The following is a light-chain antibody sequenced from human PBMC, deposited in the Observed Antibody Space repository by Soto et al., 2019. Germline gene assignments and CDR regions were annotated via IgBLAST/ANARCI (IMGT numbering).Light chain of an antibody. Sequence: AIRMTQSPSSFSASTGARVTITCRASQGISSYLAWYQQKPGKAPKLLIYAASTLQSGVPSRFSGSGSGTDFTLTISCLQSEDFATYYCQQYYSYPRTFGQGTNVEIK. CDR2: AAS. CDR1: QGISSY. V-gene: IGKV1-8*01. J-gene: IGKJ1*01. CDR3: QQYYSYPRT.